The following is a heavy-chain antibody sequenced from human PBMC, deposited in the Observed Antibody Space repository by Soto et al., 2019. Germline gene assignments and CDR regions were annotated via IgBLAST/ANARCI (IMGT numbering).Heavy chain of an antibody. CDR3: ARDDVLCDGGRCYGVPLDV. CDR1: GGSISSGGYY. Sequence: SETLSLTCTVSGGSISSGGYYWSWIRQHPGKGLEWIGYIYYLVATTTTWTSGAKGPRSPSPQVRGHLQMDSLRAEDTAVYYCARDDVLCDGGRCYGVPLDVWGKGTTVTVSS. CDR2: IYYLVAT. D-gene: IGHD2-15*01. J-gene: IGHJ6*04. V-gene: IGHV4-31*01.